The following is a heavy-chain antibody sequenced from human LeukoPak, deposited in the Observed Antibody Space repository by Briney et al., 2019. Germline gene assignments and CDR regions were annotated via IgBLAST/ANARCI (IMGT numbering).Heavy chain of an antibody. V-gene: IGHV4-59*01. CDR2: IYYSGST. Sequence: ASETLSLTCTVSGGSMNNYYWNWIRQPPGKGLEWIGSIYYSGSTSYNPSLKSRVTISVDTSKNQFSLKLSSVTAADTAVYFCARDGNSGYYTFDYWGQGTLVAVSS. CDR3: ARDGNSGYYTFDY. J-gene: IGHJ4*02. CDR1: GGSMNNYY. D-gene: IGHD3-22*01.